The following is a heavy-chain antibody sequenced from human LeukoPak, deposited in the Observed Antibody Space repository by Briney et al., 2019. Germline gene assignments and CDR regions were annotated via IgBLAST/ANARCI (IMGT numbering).Heavy chain of an antibody. CDR3: ARGLTAMVLPFDY. J-gene: IGHJ4*02. V-gene: IGHV4-59*01. D-gene: IGHD5-18*01. CDR2: IYYSGST. Sequence: SETLSLTCIVSGGSISSYYWSWIRQPPGKGLEWIGYIYYSGSTNYNPSLKSRVTISVDTSKNQFSLKLSSVTAADTAVYYCARGLTAMVLPFDYWGQGTLVTVSS. CDR1: GGSISSYY.